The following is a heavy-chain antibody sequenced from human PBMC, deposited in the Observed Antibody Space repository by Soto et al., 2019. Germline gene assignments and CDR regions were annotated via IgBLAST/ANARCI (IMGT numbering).Heavy chain of an antibody. CDR2: INPSKGA. CDR1: GESVSDSY. D-gene: IGHD3-16*01. CDR3: ARGVMEGAFKGGRRSYYWFLDL. V-gene: IGHV4-34*01. J-gene: IGHJ2*01. Sequence: QAHLQQWGAGLVRPSETLSLTCAVYGESVSDSYWTWIRRSPGRGLEWLGEINPSKGATYNPSLMSRSSISLDTSKRQLPLKLFSATAADTAVYYCARGVMEGAFKGGRRSYYWFLDLWGRDTLVAVSS.